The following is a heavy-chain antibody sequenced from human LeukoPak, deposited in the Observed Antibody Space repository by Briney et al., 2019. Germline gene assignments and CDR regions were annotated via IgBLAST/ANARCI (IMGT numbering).Heavy chain of an antibody. CDR1: GGTFSSYA. CDR2: IIPIFGTA. Sequence: SVKVSCKASGGTFSSYAISWVRQAPGQGLEWMGGIIPIFGTANYAQKFQGRVTITTDESTSTDYMELSSLRSEDTAVYYCAIKYCSGGSCYNYYYYMDVWGKGTTVTVSS. J-gene: IGHJ6*03. D-gene: IGHD2-15*01. V-gene: IGHV1-69*05. CDR3: AIKYCSGGSCYNYYYYMDV.